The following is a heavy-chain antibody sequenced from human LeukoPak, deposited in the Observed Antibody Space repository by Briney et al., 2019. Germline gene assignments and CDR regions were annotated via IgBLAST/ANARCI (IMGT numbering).Heavy chain of an antibody. CDR3: AKTGAYYDISPSPRFDP. CDR2: ISGSGDAT. J-gene: IGHJ5*02. CDR1: GFTFSSYA. V-gene: IGHV3-23*01. D-gene: IGHD3-9*01. Sequence: GGSLRLSCAASGFTFSSYAMSWVRRAPGKGLEWVSTISGSGDATYYADSVKGRLTIPRDNSKNTLYLQMNSLRAEDTAVYYCAKTGAYYDISPSPRFDPWGQGTLVTVSS.